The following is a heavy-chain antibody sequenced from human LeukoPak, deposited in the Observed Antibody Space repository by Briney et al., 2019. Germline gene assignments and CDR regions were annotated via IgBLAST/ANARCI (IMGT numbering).Heavy chain of an antibody. V-gene: IGHV3-33*05. Sequence: AVISYDGSNKYYADSVKGRFTISRDNSKNTLYLQMNSLRAEDTAVYYCARGEWLRPLDYWGQGTLVTVSS. CDR2: ISYDGSNK. D-gene: IGHD5-12*01. CDR3: ARGEWLRPLDY. J-gene: IGHJ4*02.